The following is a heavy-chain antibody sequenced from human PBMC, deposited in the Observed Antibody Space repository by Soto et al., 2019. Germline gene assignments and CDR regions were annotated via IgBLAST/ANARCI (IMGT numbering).Heavy chain of an antibody. Sequence: SVKVSCKASGGTFSSYAISWVRQAPGQGLEWMGGIIPIFGTANYAQKFQGRVTITADESTSTAYMELSSLRSEDTAVYYCARTSPYYYDSSGYYDYWGQGTLVTVSS. D-gene: IGHD3-22*01. CDR3: ARTSPYYYDSSGYYDY. V-gene: IGHV1-69*13. CDR2: IIPIFGTA. J-gene: IGHJ4*02. CDR1: GGTFSSYA.